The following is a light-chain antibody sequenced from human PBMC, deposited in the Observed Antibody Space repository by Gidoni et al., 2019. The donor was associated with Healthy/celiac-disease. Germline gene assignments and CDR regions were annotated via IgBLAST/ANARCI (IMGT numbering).Light chain of an antibody. Sequence: DIQMTQSPSTLSASVGDRVTITCRASQSISSWLAWYQQKPGKAPKLLIYKASSLESGVPSRFSGSGSGKEFTLTISSLQPDDFATYYCQQYNSPWTFXXXTKVEIK. V-gene: IGKV1-5*03. CDR1: QSISSW. CDR3: QQYNSPWT. J-gene: IGKJ1*01. CDR2: KAS.